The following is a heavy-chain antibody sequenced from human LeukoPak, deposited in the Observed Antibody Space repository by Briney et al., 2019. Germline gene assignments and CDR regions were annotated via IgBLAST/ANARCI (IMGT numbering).Heavy chain of an antibody. CDR1: GGTFSSYA. J-gene: IGHJ4*02. CDR3: ASRYYYDSSGYYPDVDY. Sequence: SVKVYCKASGGTFSSYAISWVRQAPGQGLEWMGGIIPIFGTANYAQKFQGRVTITADESTSTAYMELSSLRSEDTAVYYCASRYYYDSSGYYPDVDYWGQGTLVTVSS. V-gene: IGHV1-69*13. CDR2: IIPIFGTA. D-gene: IGHD3-22*01.